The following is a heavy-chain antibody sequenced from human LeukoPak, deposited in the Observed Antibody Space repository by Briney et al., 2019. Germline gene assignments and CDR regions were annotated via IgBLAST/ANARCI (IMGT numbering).Heavy chain of an antibody. CDR3: ARGHYGMDV. CDR2: IYYSGST. Sequence: SETLSLTCTVSGGSISSYYWSWIRQPPGKGLEWIGYIYYSGSTNYNPSLKSRVTISVDTSNNQFSLKLTSVTAADTAVYFCARGHYGMDVWGHGTTVTVSS. V-gene: IGHV4-59*01. CDR1: GGSISSYY. J-gene: IGHJ6*02.